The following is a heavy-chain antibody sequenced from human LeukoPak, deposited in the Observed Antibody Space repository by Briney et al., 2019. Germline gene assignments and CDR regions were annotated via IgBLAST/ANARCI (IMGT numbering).Heavy chain of an antibody. Sequence: GGSLRLSCAASGFTFSSYSMNWVRQAPGKGLEWVSSISSSSSYIYYADSVKGRFTISRDNAKNSLYLQMNSLRAEDTAVYYCARKLFSYEHYYYYYMDVWGKGTTVTVSS. CDR2: ISSSSSYI. CDR3: ARKLFSYEHYYYYYMDV. J-gene: IGHJ6*03. D-gene: IGHD3-3*01. CDR1: GFTFSSYS. V-gene: IGHV3-21*01.